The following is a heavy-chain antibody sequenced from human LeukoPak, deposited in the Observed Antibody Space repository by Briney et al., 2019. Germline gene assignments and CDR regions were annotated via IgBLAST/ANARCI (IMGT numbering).Heavy chain of an antibody. J-gene: IGHJ3*02. CDR2: ISSSSSYI. Sequence: GGSLRLSCAASGFTFSSYSMNWVRQAPGKGLEWVSSISSSSSYIYYADSVKGRFTISRDNAKNSLYLQMNSLRAEDTAVYYCARDLSGYDFGAFDIWGQGTMVTVSS. V-gene: IGHV3-21*01. CDR3: ARDLSGYDFGAFDI. D-gene: IGHD5-12*01. CDR1: GFTFSSYS.